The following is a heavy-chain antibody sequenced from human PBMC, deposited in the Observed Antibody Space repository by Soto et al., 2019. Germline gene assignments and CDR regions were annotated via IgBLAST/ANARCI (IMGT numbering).Heavy chain of an antibody. Sequence: QAQLQESGPELVKPSETLSLTCNVSGGSISGYSWSWIRQPPGKGLEWIGYIYYNGNTYYNPSLKSRGTLSVHPSKSQFSLKLTSVTAADTAVYYCARILYGSGSYYADNWGQGILVTVSS. CDR3: ARILYGSGSYYADN. CDR1: GGSISGYS. J-gene: IGHJ4*02. CDR2: IYYNGNT. V-gene: IGHV4-59*01. D-gene: IGHD3-10*01.